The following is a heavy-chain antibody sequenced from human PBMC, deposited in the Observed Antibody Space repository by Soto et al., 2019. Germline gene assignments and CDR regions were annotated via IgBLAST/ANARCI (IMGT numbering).Heavy chain of an antibody. CDR3: AKAYSNRWPNAWFDP. CDR1: GFTFSSYA. Sequence: EVQLLESGGGWLQPGGSLRLSCAASGFTFSSYAMNWVRQAPGKGLEWVSGITGSGAGSYYSDSVKGRFTISRDNSKNTLYLQMNSLRAEDTAVYYCAKAYSNRWPNAWFDPWGQGTVVTVSS. J-gene: IGHJ5*02. CDR2: ITGSGAGS. V-gene: IGHV3-23*01. D-gene: IGHD1-26*01.